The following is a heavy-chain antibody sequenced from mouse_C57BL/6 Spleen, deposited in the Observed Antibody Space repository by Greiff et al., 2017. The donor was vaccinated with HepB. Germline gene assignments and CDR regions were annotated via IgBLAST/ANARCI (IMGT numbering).Heavy chain of an antibody. CDR3: ARDRDYDGSSSHGYCDV. CDR1: GFTFSSYA. CDR2: ISDGGSYT. J-gene: IGHJ1*03. D-gene: IGHD1-1*01. V-gene: IGHV5-4*01. Sequence: EVQRVESGGGLVKPGGSLKLSCAASGFTFSSYAMSWVRQTPEKRLEWVATISDGGSYTYYPDNVKGRFTISRDNAKNNRYLQMRHLKSEDTAMYYCARDRDYDGSSSHGYCDVWGTGTTVTVSS.